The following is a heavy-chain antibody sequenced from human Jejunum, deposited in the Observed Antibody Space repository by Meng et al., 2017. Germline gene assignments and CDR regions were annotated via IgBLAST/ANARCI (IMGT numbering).Heavy chain of an antibody. CDR2: MYYTGTS. D-gene: IGHD1-26*01. J-gene: IGHJ4*02. V-gene: IGHV4-59*11. CDR3: ARVAGYSAPFDY. CDR1: GGPITSHF. Sequence: QVNLQESTTSLLKPSETVSLICRVSGGPITSHFWSWLRQSPGKGLEWIGDMYYTGTSNYNPSLKSRVTMSVDTSKNQFSLKLASVTAADTAVYYCARVAGYSAPFDYWGQGILVTVSS.